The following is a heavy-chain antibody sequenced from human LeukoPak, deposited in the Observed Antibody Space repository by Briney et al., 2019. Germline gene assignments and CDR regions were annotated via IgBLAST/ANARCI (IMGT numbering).Heavy chain of an antibody. D-gene: IGHD1-1*01. CDR3: ATRTTGTTGALDI. CDR1: GYTLTELP. V-gene: IGHV1-24*01. J-gene: IGHJ3*02. Sequence: ASVKVSCKVFGYTLTELPIHWVRQAPGKGLEWVGGFDPEDGETTYAQKFQGRVTMTEDTSTDTAYMEVSGLRSEDTAVYYCATRTTGTTGALDIWGQGTMVTVSS. CDR2: FDPEDGET.